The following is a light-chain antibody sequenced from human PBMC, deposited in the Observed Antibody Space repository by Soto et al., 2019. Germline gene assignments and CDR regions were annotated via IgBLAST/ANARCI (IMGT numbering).Light chain of an antibody. Sequence: QSAPTQPPSASGSPGQSVSISCTGTSSDVGGYNHVSWYQQHPDKPPKLIIYEVTKRPSGVPDRFSGSKSGNTASLTVSGLQAEDEADYYCTSYATGDTFPFGGGTKLTVL. V-gene: IGLV2-8*01. CDR1: SSDVGGYNH. J-gene: IGLJ2*01. CDR2: EVT. CDR3: TSYATGDTFP.